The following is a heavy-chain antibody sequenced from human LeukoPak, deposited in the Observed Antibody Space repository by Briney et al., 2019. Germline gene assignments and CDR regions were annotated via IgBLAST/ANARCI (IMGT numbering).Heavy chain of an antibody. V-gene: IGHV4-30-4*08. D-gene: IGHD4-17*01. CDR1: GGSIRSDIYY. Sequence: SETLSLTCTVSGGSIRSDIYYWSWIRQHPGKGLEWIGYIYYSGSTYYNPSLKSRVTISVDTSKNQFSLKLSSVTAADTAVYYCARETLTTSRWFGPWGQGTLVTVSS. CDR3: ARETLTTSRWFGP. J-gene: IGHJ5*02. CDR2: IYYSGST.